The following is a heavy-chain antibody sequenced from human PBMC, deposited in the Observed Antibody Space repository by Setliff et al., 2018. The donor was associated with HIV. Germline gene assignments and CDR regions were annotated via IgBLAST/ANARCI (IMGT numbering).Heavy chain of an antibody. D-gene: IGHD6-13*01. Sequence: GGSLRLSCTASGFTFSNAWMSWVRQAPGKGLERVGRIKTKTAGGTTDYAAPVKGRFTISRDDSKSTLYLQMNSLKTEDTAVYYCITFTLAATFGIPWGQGTLVTVSS. J-gene: IGHJ5*02. CDR2: IKTKTAGGTT. CDR3: ITFTLAATFGIP. V-gene: IGHV3-15*01. CDR1: GFTFSNAW.